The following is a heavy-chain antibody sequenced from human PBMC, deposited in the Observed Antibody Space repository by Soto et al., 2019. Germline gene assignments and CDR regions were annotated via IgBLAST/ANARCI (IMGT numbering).Heavy chain of an antibody. CDR1: GGTFSTYA. CDR3: ARPKGTYSSGYYYFDF. J-gene: IGHJ4*02. V-gene: IGHV1-69*01. D-gene: IGHD6-19*01. Sequence: QVQLEQSGGEVKQPGSSVRVSCKTSGGTFSTYAINWVRQAPGQGLEWMGAIIPPFGTADYSQKFQGRVTITADESTSTAYMELSSLRFDDTAVYFCARPKGTYSSGYYYFDFWGQGTLVTGSS. CDR2: IIPPFGTA.